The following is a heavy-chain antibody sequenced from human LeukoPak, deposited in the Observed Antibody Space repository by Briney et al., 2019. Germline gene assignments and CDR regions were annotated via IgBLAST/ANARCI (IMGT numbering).Heavy chain of an antibody. V-gene: IGHV1-69*05. Sequence: ASVKVSCKASGGIISTYAISWVRQAPGQGLEWMGGIIPMYRTANYAQKFQGRVTITTDESTSTAYMELSSLRSEDTAVFYCARGQRPTGITLFHTPYSYYMDVWGKGSTVTVSS. J-gene: IGHJ6*03. CDR3: ARGQRPTGITLFHTPYSYYMDV. D-gene: IGHD3-3*01. CDR2: IIPMYRTA. CDR1: GGIISTYA.